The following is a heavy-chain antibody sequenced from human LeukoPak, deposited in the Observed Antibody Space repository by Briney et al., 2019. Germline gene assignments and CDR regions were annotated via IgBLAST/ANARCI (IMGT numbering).Heavy chain of an antibody. J-gene: IGHJ4*02. Sequence: GGSLRLSCAASGFTFSSYAMHWARQAPGKGLEWVAVISYDGSNKYYADSVKGRFTISRDISKNTLYLQMNSLRAEDTAVYYCARDPNRGTSPSLDYWGQGTLVTVSS. CDR2: ISYDGSNK. V-gene: IGHV3-30-3*01. D-gene: IGHD2-2*01. CDR3: ARDPNRGTSPSLDY. CDR1: GFTFSSYA.